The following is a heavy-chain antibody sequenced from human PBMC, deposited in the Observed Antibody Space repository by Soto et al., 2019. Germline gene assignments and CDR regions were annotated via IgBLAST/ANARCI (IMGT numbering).Heavy chain of an antibody. CDR2: IYYSGST. V-gene: IGHV4-59*11. J-gene: IGHJ4*02. CDR1: DGNSVDHC. D-gene: IGHD6-19*01. CDR3: ARDGGYSSGWYDFDY. Sequence: LQTMRLTCTVADGNSVDHCWRWILKTQGKGLEWIGYIYYSGSTNYNPSLKSRVTISVDTSKNQFSLKLSSVTAADTAVYYCARDGGYSSGWYDFDYWGQGTLVTVSS.